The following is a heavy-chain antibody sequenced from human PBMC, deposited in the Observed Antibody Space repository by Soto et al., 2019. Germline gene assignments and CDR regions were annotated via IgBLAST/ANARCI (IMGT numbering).Heavy chain of an antibody. J-gene: IGHJ6*02. CDR1: GFTFSSYG. Sequence: GGSLRLSCAASGFTFSSYGMHWVRQAPGKGLEWVAVISNDGSKKYYADSVKGRFTISRDNSKNTLYLQMNSLRAEDTAVYYCAKDSGTAMVTSYYYYGMDVWGQGTTVTVSS. CDR2: ISNDGSKK. CDR3: AKDSGTAMVTSYYYYGMDV. V-gene: IGHV3-30*18. D-gene: IGHD5-18*01.